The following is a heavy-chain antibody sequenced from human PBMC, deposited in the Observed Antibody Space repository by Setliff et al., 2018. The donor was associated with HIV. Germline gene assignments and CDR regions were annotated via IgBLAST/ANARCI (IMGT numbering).Heavy chain of an antibody. CDR2: IDPGDGET. CDR1: GYSFTTYF. V-gene: IGHV1-69-2*01. Sequence: ASVKVSCKASGYSFTTYFMHWVRQAPGKGLEWMGRIDPGDGETIYAERFRGRISLTVDKSTGTAYMELNRLRSEDTAVYYCGTVRIAVPDDFDFWGQGTLVTVSS. CDR3: GTVRIAVPDDFDF. J-gene: IGHJ4*02. D-gene: IGHD6-19*01.